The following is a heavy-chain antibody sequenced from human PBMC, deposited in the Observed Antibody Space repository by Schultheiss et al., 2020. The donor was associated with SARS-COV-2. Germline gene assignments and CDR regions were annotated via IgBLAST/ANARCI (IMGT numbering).Heavy chain of an antibody. CDR1: GYTFTGYY. CDR2: IIPIFGTA. CDR3: ARGGVQIGWFDP. J-gene: IGHJ5*02. V-gene: IGHV1-2*02. Sequence: ASVKVSCKASGYTFTGYYMHWVRQAPGQGLEWMGGIIPIFGTANYAQKFQGRVTMTRNTSISTAYMELSSLRSEDTAVYYCARGGVQIGWFDPWGQGTLVTVSS. D-gene: IGHD3-10*01.